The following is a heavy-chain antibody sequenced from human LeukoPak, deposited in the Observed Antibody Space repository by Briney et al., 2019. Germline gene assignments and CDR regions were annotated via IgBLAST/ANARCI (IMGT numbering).Heavy chain of an antibody. Sequence: GGSLRLSCAASGFTFSSYAMSWVRQAPGKGLEWVSAISGSGGSTYYADSVKGRFTISRDNSKNTLYLQMNSLRAEDTAVYYCAKDKNPWFGEFSFDYWGQGTLVTVSS. V-gene: IGHV3-23*01. J-gene: IGHJ4*02. CDR3: AKDKNPWFGEFSFDY. D-gene: IGHD3-10*01. CDR1: GFTFSSYA. CDR2: ISGSGGST.